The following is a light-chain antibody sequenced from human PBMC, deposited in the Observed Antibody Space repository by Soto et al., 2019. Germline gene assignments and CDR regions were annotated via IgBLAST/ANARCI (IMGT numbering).Light chain of an antibody. J-gene: IGKJ2*01. CDR3: QQHGTSPYT. Sequence: IVLTQSPNTLSLSPGERATLSCWASQSLRSSYLAWYQRKPGQAPRLLMFGASRRATGIPDRFNGSGSGTDFILTISRLEPEDGAVYYCQQHGTSPYTFGQGTVLEIK. CDR1: QSLRSSY. V-gene: IGKV3-20*01. CDR2: GAS.